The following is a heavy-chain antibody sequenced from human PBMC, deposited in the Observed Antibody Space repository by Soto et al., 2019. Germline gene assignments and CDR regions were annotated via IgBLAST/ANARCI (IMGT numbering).Heavy chain of an antibody. V-gene: IGHV3-7*05. CDR2: INQDGSVK. Sequence: EVQLVESGGDLVQPGGSLRLSCAASGFTFGAYWMNWVRQAPGIGLEWLVNINQDGSVKYYVESVRGRFTISRDNSKHSLYLQMNKLRGEVTPSYYCAREDNFNTFEYLGQGTLVTVSS. CDR3: AREDNFNTFEY. D-gene: IGHD1-20*01. J-gene: IGHJ4*02. CDR1: GFTFGAYW.